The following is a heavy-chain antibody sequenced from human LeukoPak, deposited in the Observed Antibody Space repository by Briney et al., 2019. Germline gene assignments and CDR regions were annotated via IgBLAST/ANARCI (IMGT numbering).Heavy chain of an antibody. CDR1: GGSFSGYY. CDR3: ARGRQYSSSWYNP. D-gene: IGHD6-13*01. V-gene: IGHV4-34*01. Sequence: SETLSLTCAVYGGSFSGYYWSWIRQPPGKGLEWIGEISHSGSTNYNPSLKSRVTISVDTSKNQFSLKLSSVTAADTAVYYCARGRQYSSSWYNPWGQGTLVTVSS. CDR2: ISHSGST. J-gene: IGHJ5*02.